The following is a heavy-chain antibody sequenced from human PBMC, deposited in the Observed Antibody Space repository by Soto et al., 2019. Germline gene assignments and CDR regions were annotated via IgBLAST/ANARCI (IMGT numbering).Heavy chain of an antibody. Sequence: EVQLVESGGGLVQPGGSLRLSCAASGFTVSSNYMSWVRQAPGKGLEWVSVIYSGGSTYYADSVKGRFTISRDNSKNTLYLQMNSLRAEDTAVYYCARGPGYSXGWSIYMDVWGKETTVTVSS. CDR2: IYSGGST. V-gene: IGHV3-66*01. CDR1: GFTVSSNY. D-gene: IGHD6-19*01. CDR3: ARGPGYSXGWSIYMDV. J-gene: IGHJ6*03.